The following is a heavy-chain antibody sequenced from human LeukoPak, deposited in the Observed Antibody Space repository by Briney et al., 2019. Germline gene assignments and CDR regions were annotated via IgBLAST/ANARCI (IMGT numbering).Heavy chain of an antibody. V-gene: IGHV4-59*08. Sequence: SETLSLTCTVSGGSISSYYWSWIRQPPGKGLEWIGYIYYSGSTNYNPSLKSRVTISVDTSKNQFSLKLSSVTAADTAVYYCARVRDEAYYFDYWGQGTLVNVSS. D-gene: IGHD2-21*01. CDR2: IYYSGST. CDR1: GGSISSYY. CDR3: ARVRDEAYYFDY. J-gene: IGHJ4*02.